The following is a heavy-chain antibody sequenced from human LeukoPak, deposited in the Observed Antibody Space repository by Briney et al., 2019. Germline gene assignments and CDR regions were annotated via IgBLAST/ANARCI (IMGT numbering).Heavy chain of an antibody. CDR2: INHSGST. Sequence: SETLSLTCAVYGGSFSGYYWSWIRQPPGKGLEWIGEINHSGSTNDNPSLKSRVTISVDTSKNQFSLKLSSVTAADTAVYYCARGRGVLLWFGESRVWFDPWGQGTLVTVSS. D-gene: IGHD3-10*01. J-gene: IGHJ5*02. CDR3: ARGRGVLLWFGESRVWFDP. CDR1: GGSFSGYY. V-gene: IGHV4-34*01.